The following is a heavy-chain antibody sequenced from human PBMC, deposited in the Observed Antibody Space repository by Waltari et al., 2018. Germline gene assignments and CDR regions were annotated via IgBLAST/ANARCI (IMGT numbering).Heavy chain of an antibody. V-gene: IGHV1-69*05. D-gene: IGHD1-1*01. J-gene: IGHJ6*02. CDR3: ARTLPPDNKSWHYYFGMDV. CDR2: IIRMFKTS. Sequence: QVQLVQSGAEAKKPGSSVKVSCKSSGGTFANYAISWVRQAPGQGVEWMGGIIRMFKTSNYAQKFKDRVTITKDESTTTAFMELSGLRFDDTAIYYCARTLPPDNKSWHYYFGMDVWGQGTTVTVSS. CDR1: GGTFANYA.